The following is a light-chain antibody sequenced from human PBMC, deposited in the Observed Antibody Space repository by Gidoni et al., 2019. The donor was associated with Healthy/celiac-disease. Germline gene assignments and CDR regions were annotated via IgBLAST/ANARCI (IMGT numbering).Light chain of an antibody. CDR1: SSNIGSNY. Sequence: QSVLTQPPSASGTPGQRVTISCSGSSSNIGSNYVYWYQQLPRTAPKLLIYRNNQRPSGVPDRFSGSKSGTSASLAISGLRSEDEADYYCASWDDSLSGLVVSGGGTKLTVL. V-gene: IGLV1-47*01. CDR3: ASWDDSLSGLVV. CDR2: RNN. J-gene: IGLJ2*01.